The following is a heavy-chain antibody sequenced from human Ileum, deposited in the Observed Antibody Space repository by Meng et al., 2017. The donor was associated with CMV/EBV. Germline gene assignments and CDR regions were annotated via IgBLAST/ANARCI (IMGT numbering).Heavy chain of an antibody. CDR3: VGGGSGYMDY. V-gene: IGHV3-74*03. Sequence: LAGAASGLTFSKWWMHWVRQAPGKGLVWVSRIKTDGSYTTYADSVKGRCTISRDNAKNTLYLQMNSLRVEDTAVYYCVGGGSGYMDYWGQGTLVTVSS. J-gene: IGHJ4*02. D-gene: IGHD5-12*01. CDR2: IKTDGSYT. CDR1: GLTFSKWW.